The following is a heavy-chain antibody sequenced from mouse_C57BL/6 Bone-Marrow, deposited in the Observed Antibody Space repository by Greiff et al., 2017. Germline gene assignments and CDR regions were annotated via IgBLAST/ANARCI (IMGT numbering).Heavy chain of an antibody. Sequence: EVQGVESGGGLVKPGGSLKLSCAASGFTFSSYAMSWVRQTPEKRLEWVATISAGGSYTYYPDNVKGRFTISRDNAKNNLYLQMSHLKSEDTAMYYCARAYGYYGYFDVWGTGTTVTVSS. CDR3: ARAYGYYGYFDV. CDR1: GFTFSSYA. CDR2: ISAGGSYT. J-gene: IGHJ1*03. V-gene: IGHV5-4*01. D-gene: IGHD2-2*01.